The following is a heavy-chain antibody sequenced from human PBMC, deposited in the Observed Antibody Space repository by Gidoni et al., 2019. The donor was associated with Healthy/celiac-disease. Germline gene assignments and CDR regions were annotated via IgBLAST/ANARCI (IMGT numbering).Heavy chain of an antibody. J-gene: IGHJ4*02. CDR2: INPNSGGT. D-gene: IGHD6-19*01. CDR1: GYTFPGYY. V-gene: IGHV1-2*02. CDR3: ARARTVAGRLHLIDY. Sequence: QVQLVQSGAEVKKPGASVKVSCKASGYTFPGYYMHWVRQAPGQGLEWMGWINPNSGGTNYAQKFQGRVTMTRDTSISTAYMELSRLRSDDTAVYYCARARTVAGRLHLIDYWGQGTLVTVSS.